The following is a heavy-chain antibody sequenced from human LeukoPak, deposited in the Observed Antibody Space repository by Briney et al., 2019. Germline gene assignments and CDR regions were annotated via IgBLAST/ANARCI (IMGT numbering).Heavy chain of an antibody. CDR3: ARIDGDYVWWFDP. D-gene: IGHD3-16*01. CDR1: GHSISKYY. Sequence: SETLSLTCTVSGHSISKYYWSWIRQPAGKGLEWIGRIYTSGTINYSPSLKSRVAISVDKSKNQFSLKLTSVTAADTAVYYCARIDGDYVWWFDPWGQGTLVTVSP. CDR2: IYTSGTI. V-gene: IGHV4-4*07. J-gene: IGHJ5*02.